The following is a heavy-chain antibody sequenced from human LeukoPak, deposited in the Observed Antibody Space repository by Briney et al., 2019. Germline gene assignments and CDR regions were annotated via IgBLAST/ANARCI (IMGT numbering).Heavy chain of an antibody. CDR2: FDPEDGET. J-gene: IGHJ4*02. D-gene: IGHD2-15*01. V-gene: IGHV1-24*01. CDR3: ATVDPLTKGVVVVADHKMFDY. Sequence: ASVKVSCKVSGCTLTELSMQWVRQAPGKELEWMEGFDPEDGETIYAQKFQGRVTMTEDTSTDTAYMELSSLRSEDTAVYYCATVDPLTKGVVVVADHKMFDYWGPGTLVTVSS. CDR1: GCTLTELS.